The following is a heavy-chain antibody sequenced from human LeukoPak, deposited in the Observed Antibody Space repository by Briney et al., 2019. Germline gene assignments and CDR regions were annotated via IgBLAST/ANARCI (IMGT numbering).Heavy chain of an antibody. J-gene: IGHJ3*02. D-gene: IGHD3-22*01. CDR2: INHSGST. Sequence: SETLSLTCAVYGGSFSGYYWSWIRQPPGKGPEWIGEINHSGSTNYNPSLKSRVTISVDTSKNQFSLKLSSVTAADTAVYYCARGGSYDYYDSSGYAEGDAFDIWGQGTMVTVSS. CDR1: GGSFSGYY. V-gene: IGHV4-34*01. CDR3: ARGGSYDYYDSSGYAEGDAFDI.